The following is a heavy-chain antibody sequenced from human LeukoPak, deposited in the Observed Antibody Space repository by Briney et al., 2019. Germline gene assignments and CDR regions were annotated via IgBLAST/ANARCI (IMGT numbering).Heavy chain of an antibody. D-gene: IGHD5-12*01. CDR1: GFTFSNYW. CDR3: ARDIATTPVY. CDR2: ITNDGSGA. V-gene: IGHV3-74*01. J-gene: IGHJ4*02. Sequence: PGGSLRLSCTASGFTFSNYWMHWVRQAPGKGLVWVSRITNDGSGATYADSVKGRFTISRDNAKNTVYLQMNNLRAEDTAVYYCARDIATTPVYWGQGTLVTVPS.